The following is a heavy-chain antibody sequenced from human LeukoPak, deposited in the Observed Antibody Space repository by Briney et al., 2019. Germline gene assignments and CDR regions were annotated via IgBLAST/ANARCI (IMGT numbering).Heavy chain of an antibody. CDR3: AREERYSSSWSDFDY. Sequence: SETLSLTCTVSGGSINDITYYWGWIRQPPGNGLEWIGSIYYSGSTYYNPSLKSRVTISVDTSKNQFSLKLSSVTAADAAVYYCAREERYSSSWSDFDYWGQGTLVTVSS. CDR2: IYYSGST. CDR1: GGSINDITYY. V-gene: IGHV4-39*07. D-gene: IGHD6-13*01. J-gene: IGHJ4*02.